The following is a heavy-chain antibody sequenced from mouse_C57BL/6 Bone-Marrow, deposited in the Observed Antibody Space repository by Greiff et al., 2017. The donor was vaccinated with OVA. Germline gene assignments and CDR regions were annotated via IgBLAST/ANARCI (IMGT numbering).Heavy chain of an antibody. Sequence: VKLMESGPGLVAPSQSLSITCTVSGFSLTSYAISWVRQPPGKGLEWLGVIWTGGGTNYNSALKSRLSISKDNSKSQVFLKMNSLQTDDTARYYCARNYYGSSYVEYAMDYWGQGTSVTVSS. CDR3: ARNYYGSSYVEYAMDY. CDR1: GFSLTSYA. D-gene: IGHD1-1*01. CDR2: IWTGGGT. J-gene: IGHJ4*01. V-gene: IGHV2-9-1*01.